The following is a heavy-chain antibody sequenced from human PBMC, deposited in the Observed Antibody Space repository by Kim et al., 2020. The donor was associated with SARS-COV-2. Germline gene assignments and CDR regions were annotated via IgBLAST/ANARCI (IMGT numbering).Heavy chain of an antibody. D-gene: IGHD3-3*01. Sequence: GGSLRLSCAASGFTFDDYAMHWVRQAPGKGLEWVSGISWNSGSIGYADSVKGRFTISRDNAKNSLYLQMNSLRAEDTALYYCAKDSLPGVSVVDYWGQGTLVTVSS. CDR3: AKDSLPGVSVVDY. V-gene: IGHV3-9*01. CDR1: GFTFDDYA. J-gene: IGHJ4*02. CDR2: ISWNSGSI.